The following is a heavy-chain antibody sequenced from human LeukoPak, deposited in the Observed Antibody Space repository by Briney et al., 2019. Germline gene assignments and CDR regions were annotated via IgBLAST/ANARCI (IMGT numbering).Heavy chain of an antibody. V-gene: IGHV4-34*01. CDR2: INHSGST. Sequence: SETLSLTCAVSGGSFSGYYWSWIRQPPGKGLEWIGEINHSGSTNYNPSLKSRVTISVDTSKNQFSLKLSSVTAADTAVYYCARANQWLVRSWFDPWGQGTLVTVSS. CDR3: ARANQWLVRSWFDP. CDR1: GGSFSGYY. D-gene: IGHD6-19*01. J-gene: IGHJ5*02.